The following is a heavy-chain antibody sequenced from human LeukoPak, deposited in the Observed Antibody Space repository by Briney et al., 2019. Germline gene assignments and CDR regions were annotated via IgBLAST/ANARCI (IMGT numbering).Heavy chain of an antibody. CDR2: ISTNGGST. Sequence: PGGSLRLSCAAPGFTFSSYAMSWVRQAPGKGLEWVSGISTNGGSTSYADSVKGRFTISRDNPRNTLYMQMNSLRAEDTAVYYCSVMHRYYDGSGYWVQWGQETLVTVSS. V-gene: IGHV3-23*01. CDR3: SVMHRYYDGSGYWVQ. J-gene: IGHJ4*02. D-gene: IGHD3-22*01. CDR1: GFTFSSYA.